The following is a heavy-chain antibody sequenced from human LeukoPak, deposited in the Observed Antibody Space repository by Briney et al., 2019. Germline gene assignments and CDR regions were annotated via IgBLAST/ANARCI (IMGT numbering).Heavy chain of an antibody. J-gene: IGHJ4*02. V-gene: IGHV3-30*18. Sequence: PGRSLRLPCAASGFTFSSYGMHWVRQAPGKGLEWVAVISYDGSNKYYADSVKGRFTISRDNSKNTLYLQMNSLRAEDTAVYYCAKGEFVVVAATNIDYWGQGTLVTVSS. D-gene: IGHD2-15*01. CDR1: GFTFSSYG. CDR3: AKGEFVVVAATNIDY. CDR2: ISYDGSNK.